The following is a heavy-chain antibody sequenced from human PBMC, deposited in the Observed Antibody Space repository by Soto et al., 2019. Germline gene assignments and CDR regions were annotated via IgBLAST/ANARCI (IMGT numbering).Heavy chain of an antibody. V-gene: IGHV3-23*01. CDR2: ISGGGFST. Sequence: PGGSLRLSCAASGFTFNIYAMTWVRQAPGKGLEWVSGISGGGFSTYYADSVKGRVTISRDNSKNTVFLQINSLRAEDTAVYFCAKLESNRFEYWGQGTLVTVSS. J-gene: IGHJ4*02. CDR3: AKLESNRFEY. D-gene: IGHD1-1*01. CDR1: GFTFNIYA.